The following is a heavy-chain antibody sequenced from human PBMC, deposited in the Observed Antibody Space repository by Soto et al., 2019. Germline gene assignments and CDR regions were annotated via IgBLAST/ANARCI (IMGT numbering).Heavy chain of an antibody. CDR3: ARGDYGMDV. CDR1: GGSFSGYF. Sequence: QVQLQQWGAGLLKPSETLSLTCAVYGGSFSGYFWSWIRQPPGKGLEWIGEINHSGSTNYNPSLKSRVTISVDTSKNQFSLKLSSVTAADTTVYYCARGDYGMDVWGQGTTVTVSS. V-gene: IGHV4-34*01. J-gene: IGHJ6*02. CDR2: INHSGST.